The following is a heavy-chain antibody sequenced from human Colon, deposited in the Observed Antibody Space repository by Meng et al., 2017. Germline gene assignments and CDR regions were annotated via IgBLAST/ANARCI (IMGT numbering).Heavy chain of an antibody. Sequence: GGSLRLSCAASGFTFSSYEMNWVRQAPGKGLEWVSYISSSGSTIYYADSVKGRFTISRDNAKNSLYLQMNSLRAEDTAVYYCAREGSQDTAMVSGDYWGQGTRVTVSS. V-gene: IGHV3-48*03. CDR3: AREGSQDTAMVSGDY. D-gene: IGHD5-18*01. CDR1: GFTFSSYE. CDR2: ISSSGSTI. J-gene: IGHJ4*02.